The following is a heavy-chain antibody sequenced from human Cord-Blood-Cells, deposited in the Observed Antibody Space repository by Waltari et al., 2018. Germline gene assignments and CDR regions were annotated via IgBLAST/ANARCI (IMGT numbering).Heavy chain of an antibody. CDR1: GYSITSGHY. V-gene: IGHV4-38-2*02. Sequence: QVQLQASGQGPVTPSETLSLTCAVPGYSITSGHYWGWARQPPGKGLEWIGSIYHSGSTYYNPSLKSRVTISVDTSKNQFSLKLSSVTAADTAVYYCARDWAKNSVLVIQGSGWFDPWGQGTLVTVSS. CDR2: IYHSGST. D-gene: IGHD3-9*01. J-gene: IGHJ5*02. CDR3: ARDWAKNSVLVIQGSGWFDP.